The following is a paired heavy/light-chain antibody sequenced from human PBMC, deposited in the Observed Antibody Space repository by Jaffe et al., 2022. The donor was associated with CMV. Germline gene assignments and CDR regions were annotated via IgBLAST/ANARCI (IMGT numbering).Light chain of an antibody. V-gene: IGKV2-30*02. CDR3: MQGSYLYT. J-gene: IGKJ2*01. CDR1: QSLLHSNGFTY. CDR2: RVS. Sequence: DVVMTQSPLSLPVTLGQPASISCRSTQSLLHSNGFTYLNWFHQRPGQSPRRLIYRVSNRDSGVPDRFSGSGSGTDFTLKISRVEAEDVGVYYCMQGSYLYTFGQGTKLEIK.
Heavy chain of an antibody. D-gene: IGHD5-12*01. CDR1: GFTFRNYA. CDR2: ISGNADAT. J-gene: IGHJ4*02. V-gene: IGHV3-23*01. CDR3: AKKGYGRTTVLAAYAME. Sequence: EVHLLESGGGLVQPGGSLRLSCAASGFTFRNYAMTWVRQAPGRGLEWVSGISGNADATDYADSVRGRFIVSRDNSKDTLYLQMNSLGAEDTAVYYCAKKGYGRTTVLAAYAMEWGQGIQVTVSS.